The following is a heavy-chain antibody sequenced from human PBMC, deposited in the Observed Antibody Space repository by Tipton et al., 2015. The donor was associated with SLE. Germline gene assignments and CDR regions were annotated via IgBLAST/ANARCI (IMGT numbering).Heavy chain of an antibody. J-gene: IGHJ4*02. D-gene: IGHD6-6*01. V-gene: IGHV4-34*01. CDR1: GGSFSGYY. CDR2: ISHSGST. CDR3: ARLAGRRFPFDS. Sequence: GLVKHSETLSLTCAVYGGSFSGYYWSWNRQPPEKGLVWIGEISHSGSTNYNPSLKSRVTISVDSSKNQFSLKLSSVTAADTAVYFCARLAGRRFPFDSWGQGTLVTVS.